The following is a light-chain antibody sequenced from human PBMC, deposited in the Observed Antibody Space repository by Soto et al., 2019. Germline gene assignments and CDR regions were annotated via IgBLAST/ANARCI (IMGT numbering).Light chain of an antibody. CDR3: QQYHYWWT. CDR2: GVS. Sequence: EIVMTQSPATLSVSPGEKATLSCRASQSVSNNLAWFQQKPGQVPRLLIYGVSNRATGVSARFSGSGSGTEFTLTISSLQSEDFAVYYCQQYHYWWTFGQGTKVEIK. J-gene: IGKJ1*01. CDR1: QSVSNN. V-gene: IGKV3-15*01.